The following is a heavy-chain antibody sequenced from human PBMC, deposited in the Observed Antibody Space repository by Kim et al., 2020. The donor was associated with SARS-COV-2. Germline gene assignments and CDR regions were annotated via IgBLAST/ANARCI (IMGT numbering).Heavy chain of an antibody. CDR3: ASDFGNCGAFRF. Sequence: GGSLRLSCVASGFTFSSYAMSWVRQASGKGLEWVSRMNDIANISYYADCAKGRVTISRDISKTTQYLHMNIMRHENTAVYYCASDFGNCGAFRFWG. CDR2: MNDIANIS. J-gene: IGHJ6*01. D-gene: IGHD2-21*01. V-gene: IGHV3-23*03. CDR1: GFTFSSYA.